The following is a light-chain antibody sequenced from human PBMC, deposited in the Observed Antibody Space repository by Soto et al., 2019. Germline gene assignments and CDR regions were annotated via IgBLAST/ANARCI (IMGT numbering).Light chain of an antibody. Sequence: EIVLTQSPGTLSLSPGERATLSCRASQSVSSSYLAWYQQKPGQAPRLLIYGASIMATGIPDTFSGSGSGTDFTLSISRLQPEDCAVYYCQQYCSSPRTFGQGTEVEIK. V-gene: IGKV3-20*01. J-gene: IGKJ1*01. CDR3: QQYCSSPRT. CDR1: QSVSSSY. CDR2: GAS.